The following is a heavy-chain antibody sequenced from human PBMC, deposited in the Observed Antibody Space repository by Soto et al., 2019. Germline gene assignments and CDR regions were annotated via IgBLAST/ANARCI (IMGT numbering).Heavy chain of an antibody. V-gene: IGHV3-15*01. Sequence: PGGSLRLSCAASGFTFNAAWMSWVRQAPGKGLEWVGRIKRKTDGGTTDFAAPVKGRFTISRDDSKNTVYLQMNSLKIEDTAVYYCTTGLAAAGTNYWGQGTLVTVSS. J-gene: IGHJ4*02. D-gene: IGHD6-13*01. CDR1: GFTFNAAW. CDR2: IKRKTDGGTT. CDR3: TTGLAAAGTNY.